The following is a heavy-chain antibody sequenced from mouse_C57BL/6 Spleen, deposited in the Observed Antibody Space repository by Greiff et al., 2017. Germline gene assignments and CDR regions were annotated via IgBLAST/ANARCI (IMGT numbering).Heavy chain of an antibody. D-gene: IGHD1-1*01. Sequence: QVQLQQSGAELVKPGASVKLSCKASGYTFTSYWMHWVKQRPGRGLEWIGRIDPNSGGTKYNEKFKSKATLTVDKPSSTAYMQLSSLTSEDSAVYYCARSGSTTVVDWYFDVWGTGTTVTVSS. CDR3: ARSGSTTVVDWYFDV. CDR2: IDPNSGGT. V-gene: IGHV1-72*01. J-gene: IGHJ1*03. CDR1: GYTFTSYW.